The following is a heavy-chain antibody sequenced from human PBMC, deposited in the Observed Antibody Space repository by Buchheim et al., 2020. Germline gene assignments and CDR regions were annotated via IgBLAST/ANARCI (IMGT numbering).Heavy chain of an antibody. CDR3: AKVGYCSGGSCYWADY. CDR1: GFTFSSYG. J-gene: IGHJ4*02. D-gene: IGHD2-15*01. CDR2: ISYDGSNK. V-gene: IGHV3-30*18. Sequence: QVQLVESGGGVVQPGRSLRLSCAASGFTFSSYGMHWVRQAPGKGLEWVAVISYDGSNKYYADSVKGRFTISRDNSKNTLYLQMNSLRAEDTAVYYYAKVGYCSGGSCYWADYWGQGTL.